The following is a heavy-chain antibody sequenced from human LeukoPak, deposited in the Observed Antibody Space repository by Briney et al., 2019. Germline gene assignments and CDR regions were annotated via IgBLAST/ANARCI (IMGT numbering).Heavy chain of an antibody. CDR2: IIPIFGTA. V-gene: IGHV1-69*13. D-gene: IGHD3-22*01. Sequence: PWASVKVSCKASGGTFSSYAISWVRQAPGLGLEWMGGIIPIFGTANYAQKFQGRVTITADESTSTAYMELSSLRSDDTAVYYCARDREPDYYDSSGYYYNAFDIWGQGTMVTVSS. CDR1: GGTFSSYA. CDR3: ARDREPDYYDSSGYYYNAFDI. J-gene: IGHJ3*02.